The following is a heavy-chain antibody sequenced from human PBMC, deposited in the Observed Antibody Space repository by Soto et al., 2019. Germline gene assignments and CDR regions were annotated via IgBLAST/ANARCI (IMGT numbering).Heavy chain of an antibody. CDR1: GFTLSGYA. V-gene: IGHV3-64*01. CDR3: ARRARPDFYYMDV. D-gene: IGHD6-6*01. CDR2: ISSSEVGT. J-gene: IGHJ6*03. Sequence: EVQLAESGGGLAQPGGSLRLSCAASGFTLSGYAMDWVRQAPGKGLEYVSGISSSEVGTYYANSVQGIFTISRDNSKNTVYLQMGKLITEDMAVYYCARRARPDFYYMDVWGKGTTVTVSS.